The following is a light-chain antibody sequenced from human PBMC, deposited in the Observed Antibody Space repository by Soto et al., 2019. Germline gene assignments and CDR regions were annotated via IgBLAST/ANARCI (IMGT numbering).Light chain of an antibody. CDR1: QTISSY. V-gene: IGKV1-39*01. CDR2: NAS. Sequence: DIQMTQSPSSLSASVRDRVTITCRASQTISSYLNWYQQKPGKAPNFLIYNASSLQSGVPTRFSGSGSGTEFTLTISSLQPDDFATYSWQQRYSIPLTVGGGTKVAIK. CDR3: QQRYSIPLT. J-gene: IGKJ4*01.